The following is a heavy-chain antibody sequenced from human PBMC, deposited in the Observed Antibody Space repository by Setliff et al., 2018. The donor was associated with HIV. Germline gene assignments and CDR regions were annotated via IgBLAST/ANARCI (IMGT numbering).Heavy chain of an antibody. J-gene: IGHJ5*02. CDR2: TYYRSKWFN. CDR3: VRSDVGWFDP. Sequence: SQTLSLTCAISGGNVSSNSAAWNWIRQSPSRGLEWLGRTYYRSKWFNEYAMSVKSRIIIYPDTSKNHFSLQLKSVTSDDTAVYFCVRSDVGWFDPWG. V-gene: IGHV6-1*01. CDR1: GGNVSSNSAA.